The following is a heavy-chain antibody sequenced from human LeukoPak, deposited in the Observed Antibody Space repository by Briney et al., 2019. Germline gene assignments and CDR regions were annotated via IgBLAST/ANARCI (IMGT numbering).Heavy chain of an antibody. CDR3: AKPSYSSGWYLFDY. Sequence: GGSLRLSCAASGFTFSSYDMSWVRQAPGKGLEWVSAISGSGGSTYYADSVKGRFTISRDNSKNTLYLQMNSLRAEDTAVYYCAKPSYSSGWYLFDYWGQGTLVTVSS. CDR1: GFTFSSYD. V-gene: IGHV3-23*01. D-gene: IGHD6-19*01. CDR2: ISGSGGST. J-gene: IGHJ4*02.